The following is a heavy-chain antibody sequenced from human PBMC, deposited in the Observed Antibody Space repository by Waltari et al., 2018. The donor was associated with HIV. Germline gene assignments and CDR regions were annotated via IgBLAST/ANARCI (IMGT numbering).Heavy chain of an antibody. Sequence: QVHLVESGGDVVQPGGSLRLSCAVSGFTFRRYGMHWVRQAPGKGLEWMSFITYDGSNKYYADSVKGRFTISRDSSKNTLYLQMNGLRSEDTAVYYCAKDGYTPTYFDYWGQGTLVTVSS. CDR2: ITYDGSNK. V-gene: IGHV3-30*02. CDR3: AKDGYTPTYFDY. D-gene: IGHD1-1*01. CDR1: GFTFRRYG. J-gene: IGHJ4*02.